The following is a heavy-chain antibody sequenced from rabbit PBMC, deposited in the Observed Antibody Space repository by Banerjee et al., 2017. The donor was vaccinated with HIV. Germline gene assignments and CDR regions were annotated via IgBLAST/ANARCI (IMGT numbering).Heavy chain of an antibody. V-gene: IGHV1S47*01. CDR3: ARDLAGVIGWNFGL. CDR2: IYNGDGST. D-gene: IGHD4-1*01. Sequence: QEQLEESGGGLVQPEGSLTLTCTASGFSFSSNYYMCWVRQAPGKGPEWIACIYNGDGSTDYASWVNGRFTISRNTNQNTVDLKMTSLTAADTATYFCARDLAGVIGWNFGLWGPGTLVTIS. CDR1: GFSFSSNY. J-gene: IGHJ4*01.